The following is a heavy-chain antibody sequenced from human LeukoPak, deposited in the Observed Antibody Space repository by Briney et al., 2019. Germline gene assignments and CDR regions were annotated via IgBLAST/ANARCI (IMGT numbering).Heavy chain of an antibody. D-gene: IGHD3-10*01. Sequence: GGSLRLSCAASGFTVSSNHMSWVRQAPGQGLEWGSVIYSGGSTYYADSVKGRFTISRDNSKNTLYLQMNSLRAEDTAVYYCARSGYYYGSGSHFDYWGQGTLVTVSS. CDR1: GFTVSSNH. J-gene: IGHJ4*02. CDR3: ARSGYYYGSGSHFDY. CDR2: IYSGGST. V-gene: IGHV3-53*01.